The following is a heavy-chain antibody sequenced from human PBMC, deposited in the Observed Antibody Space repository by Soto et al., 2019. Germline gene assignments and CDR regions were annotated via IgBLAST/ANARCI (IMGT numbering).Heavy chain of an antibody. D-gene: IGHD2-15*01. J-gene: IGHJ4*02. Sequence: ASVKVSCKASGYTFTSYAMHWVRQAPGQRLEWMGWINAGNGNTKYSQKFQGRVTITRDTSASTAYMELSSLRSEDTAVYYCARDLRYCSGGSCYYFDYWGQGTLVTVSS. CDR3: ARDLRYCSGGSCYYFDY. CDR2: INAGNGNT. V-gene: IGHV1-3*01. CDR1: GYTFTSYA.